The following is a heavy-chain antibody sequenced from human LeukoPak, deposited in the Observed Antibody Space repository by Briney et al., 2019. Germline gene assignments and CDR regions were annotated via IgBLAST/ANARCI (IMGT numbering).Heavy chain of an antibody. D-gene: IGHD1-1*01. J-gene: IGHJ6*02. CDR2: ISGDGGST. CDR1: GFTFDDYA. Sequence: GGSLRLSCAASGFTFDDYAMHWVRQAPGKGLEWVSLISGDGGSTYYADSVKGRFTISRDNSKNSLYLQMNSLRTEDTALYYCAEDIFPPGTTGTVPYYYYYYGMGVWGQGTTVTVSS. V-gene: IGHV3-43*02. CDR3: AEDIFPPGTTGTVPYYYYYYGMGV.